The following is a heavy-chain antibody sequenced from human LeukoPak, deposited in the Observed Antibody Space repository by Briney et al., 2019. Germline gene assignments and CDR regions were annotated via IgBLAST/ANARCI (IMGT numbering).Heavy chain of an antibody. CDR1: GGSISSSSYY. D-gene: IGHD3-22*01. CDR2: IYHSGST. Sequence: SETLSLTCTVSGGSISSSSYYWGWIRQPPGKGLEWIGSIYHSGSTYYNPSLKSRVTISVDTSKNQFSLKLSSVTAADTAVYYCARAQAVITMIVVVTHAFDIWGQGTMVTVSS. J-gene: IGHJ3*02. CDR3: ARAQAVITMIVVVTHAFDI. V-gene: IGHV4-39*07.